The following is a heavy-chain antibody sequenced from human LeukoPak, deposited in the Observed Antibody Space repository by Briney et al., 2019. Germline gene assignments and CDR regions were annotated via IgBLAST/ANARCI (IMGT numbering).Heavy chain of an antibody. D-gene: IGHD6-13*01. Sequence: ASVKVSCKASGYTFTSYGISWVRQALGQGLEWMGWISAYNGNTNYAQKLQGRVTMTTDTSTSTAYMELRSLRSDDAAVYYCARESRGAGIAAAGTNFDYWGQGTLVTVSS. CDR3: ARESRGAGIAAAGTNFDY. CDR1: GYTFTSYG. CDR2: ISAYNGNT. V-gene: IGHV1-18*01. J-gene: IGHJ4*02.